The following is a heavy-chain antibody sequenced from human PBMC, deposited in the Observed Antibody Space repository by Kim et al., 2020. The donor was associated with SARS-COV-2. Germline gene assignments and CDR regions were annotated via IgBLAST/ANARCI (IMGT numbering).Heavy chain of an antibody. CDR2: IYYSGST. CDR1: GGSISSSSYY. D-gene: IGHD3-3*01. CDR3: ARSYYDFWSGYEFIDY. Sequence: SETLSLTCTVSGGSISSSSYYWGWIRQPPGKGLEWIGSIYYSGSTYYNPSLKSRVTISVDTSKNQFSLKLSSVTAADTAVYYCARSYYDFWSGYEFIDYWGQGTLVTVSS. J-gene: IGHJ4*02. V-gene: IGHV4-39*01.